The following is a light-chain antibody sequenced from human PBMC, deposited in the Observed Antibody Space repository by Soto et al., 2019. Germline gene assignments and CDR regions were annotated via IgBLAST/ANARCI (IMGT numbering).Light chain of an antibody. Sequence: QSVLTQPPSASGTPGQRVTISCSGSSSNIGSNTVNWYQQLPGTAPKLLIYSNNQRPSGVPDRFSGSKSGTSASLAISGLPSEDEGDYYCAAWDDSLNGWVFGGGTKLTVL. CDR2: SNN. CDR1: SSNIGSNT. J-gene: IGLJ3*02. V-gene: IGLV1-44*01. CDR3: AAWDDSLNGWV.